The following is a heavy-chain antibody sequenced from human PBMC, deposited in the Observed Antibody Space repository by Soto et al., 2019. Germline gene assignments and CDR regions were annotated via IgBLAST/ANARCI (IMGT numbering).Heavy chain of an antibody. Sequence: QVQLVESGGGVVQPGRSLRLSCAASGFTFSSYGMHWVRQAPGKGLEWVAVISYDGSNKYYADSVKGRFTISRDNSKNTLYLQMNSLRAEDTAVYYCAQGDSSGWLGDAFDIWGQGTMVTVSS. D-gene: IGHD6-19*01. J-gene: IGHJ3*02. V-gene: IGHV3-30*03. CDR2: ISYDGSNK. CDR3: AQGDSSGWLGDAFDI. CDR1: GFTFSSYG.